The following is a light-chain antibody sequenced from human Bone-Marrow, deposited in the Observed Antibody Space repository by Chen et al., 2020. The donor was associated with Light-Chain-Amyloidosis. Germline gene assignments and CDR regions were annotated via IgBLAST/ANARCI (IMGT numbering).Light chain of an antibody. Sequence: DIQMTQSPSSLSASVGDRVTITCRASQSISSYLNWYQQKPGKAPKRLIYAASSLQSGVPSRFSGSGSGTDFTLTISSLQPEDFATYYCQQSYSTPQTFGPGTKVEIK. CDR2: AAS. CDR3: QQSYSTPQT. V-gene: IGKV1-39*01. J-gene: IGKJ1*01. CDR1: QSISSY.